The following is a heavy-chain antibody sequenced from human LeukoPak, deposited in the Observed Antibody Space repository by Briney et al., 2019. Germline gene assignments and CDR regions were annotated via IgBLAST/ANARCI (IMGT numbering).Heavy chain of an antibody. J-gene: IGHJ5*02. CDR1: GGSISSYY. Sequence: SETLSLTCTVSGGSISSYYWSWIRQPPGKGLEWIGNIYYSGSTNYNPSLKSRVTISVDTSKNQFSLKLSSVTAADTAVYYCARGGGYSSGWFGWFDPWGQGTLVTVSS. CDR2: IYYSGST. V-gene: IGHV4-59*01. D-gene: IGHD6-19*01. CDR3: ARGGGYSSGWFGWFDP.